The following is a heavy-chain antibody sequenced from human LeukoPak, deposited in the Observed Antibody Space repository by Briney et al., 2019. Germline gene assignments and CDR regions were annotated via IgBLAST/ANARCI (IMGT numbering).Heavy chain of an antibody. CDR2: INPNSGGT. CDR1: GYIFTSYY. Sequence: ASVKVSCKASGYIFTSYYMHWVRQAPGQGLEWMGWINPNSGGTNYAQKFQGRVTMTRDTSISTSYMELSRLRSDDTAVYYCARAWLRLNPYFDYWGQGTLVTVSS. V-gene: IGHV1-2*02. J-gene: IGHJ4*02. CDR3: ARAWLRLNPYFDY. D-gene: IGHD5-12*01.